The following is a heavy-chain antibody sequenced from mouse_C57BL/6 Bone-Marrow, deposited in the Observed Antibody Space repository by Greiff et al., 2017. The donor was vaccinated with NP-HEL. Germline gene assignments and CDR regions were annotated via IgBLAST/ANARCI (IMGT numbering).Heavy chain of an antibody. V-gene: IGHV3-8*01. CDR1: GYSITSDY. Sequence: VQLKESGPGLAKPSQTLSLTCSVTGYSITSDYWNWIRKFPGNKLEYMGYISYSGSTYYNPSLKSRISITRDTSKNQYYLQLNSVTTEDTATYYCARDYGSSSSYWYFDVWGTGTTVTVSS. D-gene: IGHD1-1*01. CDR3: ARDYGSSSSYWYFDV. CDR2: ISYSGST. J-gene: IGHJ1*03.